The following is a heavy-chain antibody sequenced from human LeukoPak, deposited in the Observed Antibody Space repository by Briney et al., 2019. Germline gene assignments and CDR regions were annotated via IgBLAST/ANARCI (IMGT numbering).Heavy chain of an antibody. V-gene: IGHV3-30*02. CDR1: GFTFKNYD. CDR3: ARDPSGPPDF. D-gene: IGHD2-8*02. CDR2: LRYDGSTE. J-gene: IGHJ4*02. Sequence: GGSLRLSCATSGFTFKNYDMHWVRQAPGKGLEWVANLRYDGSTEDYADSVRGRFTISRDNSRNILYLQMSSLRAEDTALYYCARDPSGPPDFWGQGTLVTASS.